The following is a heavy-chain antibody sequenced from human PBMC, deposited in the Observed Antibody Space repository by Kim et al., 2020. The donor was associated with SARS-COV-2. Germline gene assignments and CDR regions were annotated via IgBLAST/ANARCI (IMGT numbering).Heavy chain of an antibody. CDR1: GGTFSSYA. V-gene: IGHV1-69*13. D-gene: IGHD3-22*01. Sequence: SVKVSCKASGGTFSSYAISWVRQAPGQGLEWMGGIIPIFGTANYAQKFQGRVTITADESTSTAYMELSSLRSEDTAVYYCASFYIDGGDSSGYDSSYFDYWGQGTLVTVSS. CDR3: ASFYIDGGDSSGYDSSYFDY. CDR2: IIPIFGTA. J-gene: IGHJ4*02.